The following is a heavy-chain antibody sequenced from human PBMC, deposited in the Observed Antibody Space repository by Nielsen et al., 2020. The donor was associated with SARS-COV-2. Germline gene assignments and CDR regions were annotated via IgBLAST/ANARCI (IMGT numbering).Heavy chain of an antibody. D-gene: IGHD2-15*01. CDR2: IKTSGGTT. CDR3: ARVSLNADYYYGMDV. CDR1: GFIFSDYA. V-gene: IGHV3-23*01. Sequence: GESLKISCAASGFIFSDYAMAWVRQAPGKGLGWVSVIKTSGGTTYYADSVKGRCTISRDNAKNSVYLQMNSLRAEDTAVYYCARVSLNADYYYGMDVWGQGTTVTVSS. J-gene: IGHJ6*02.